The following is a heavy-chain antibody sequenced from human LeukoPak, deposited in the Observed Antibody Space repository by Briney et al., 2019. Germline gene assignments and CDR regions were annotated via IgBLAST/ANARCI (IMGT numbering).Heavy chain of an antibody. J-gene: IGHJ4*02. CDR1: GFTFGKYW. Sequence: GGSLRLSGVASGFTFGKYWMSWVRQAPGKGLEWVANIKLDGSEKNYVDSVKGRFTISRDNTKNSLYLQMNSLRVEDTAVFYCARVVKGYYDFWSGYPIDYWGQGTLVTVSS. CDR2: IKLDGSEK. D-gene: IGHD3-3*01. CDR3: ARVVKGYYDFWSGYPIDY. V-gene: IGHV3-7*03.